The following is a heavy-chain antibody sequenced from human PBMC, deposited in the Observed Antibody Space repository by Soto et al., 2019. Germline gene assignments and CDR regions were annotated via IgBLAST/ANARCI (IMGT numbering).Heavy chain of an antibody. J-gene: IGHJ4*02. CDR1: GYTFTNYD. V-gene: IGHV1-18*01. Sequence: GASVKVSCKASGYTFTNYDINWVRQAPGQGLEWMGWISTYTGNTNYAQKLQGRVTMTTDTSTSTAYMELRSLRSDDTAVYYCAREIREYVATYDYWGQGTLVTVSS. D-gene: IGHD5-12*01. CDR3: AREIREYVATYDY. CDR2: ISTYTGNT.